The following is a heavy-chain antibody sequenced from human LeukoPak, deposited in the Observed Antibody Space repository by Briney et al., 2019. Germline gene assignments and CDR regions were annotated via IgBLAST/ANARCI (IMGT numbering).Heavy chain of an antibody. J-gene: IGHJ4*02. Sequence: GASVKVSCKASGYTFTGYYMHWVRQAPGQGLEWMGWINPNSGGTNYAQKFQGRVTMTRDTSISTAYMELSRLRSDDTAVYYCARDSDAWVDFPIGQPPDYWGQGTLVTVSS. CDR2: INPNSGGT. D-gene: IGHD3-3*01. CDR3: ARDSDAWVDFPIGQPPDY. CDR1: GYTFTGYY. V-gene: IGHV1-2*02.